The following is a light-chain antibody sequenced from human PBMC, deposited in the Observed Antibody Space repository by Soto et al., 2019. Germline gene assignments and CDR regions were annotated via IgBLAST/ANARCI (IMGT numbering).Light chain of an antibody. J-gene: IGKJ1*01. CDR1: QDIRID. CDR2: AAS. Sequence: AIPMTQSPSSLSASVGDRVTITCRASQDIRIDLGWYQQKPGQPPKLLIYAASRLQDGVPSRFSGRGSGTDFTLTISCLQPEDFATYYCLQDYNYPRTFGPGTKVGIK. CDR3: LQDYNYPRT. V-gene: IGKV1-6*01.